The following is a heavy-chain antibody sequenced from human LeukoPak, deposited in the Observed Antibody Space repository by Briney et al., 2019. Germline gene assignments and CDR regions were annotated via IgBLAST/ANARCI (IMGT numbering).Heavy chain of an antibody. D-gene: IGHD3-9*01. CDR2: INPSGGST. Sequence: ASVKVSCKASGYTFTSYYMHWVRQAPGQGLEWMVIINPSGGSTSYAQKFQGRVTMTRDMSTSTVYMELSSLRSEDTAVYYCARDSDILTGYYYYYYMDVWGKGTTVTVSS. V-gene: IGHV1-46*01. J-gene: IGHJ6*03. CDR3: ARDSDILTGYYYYYYMDV. CDR1: GYTFTSYY.